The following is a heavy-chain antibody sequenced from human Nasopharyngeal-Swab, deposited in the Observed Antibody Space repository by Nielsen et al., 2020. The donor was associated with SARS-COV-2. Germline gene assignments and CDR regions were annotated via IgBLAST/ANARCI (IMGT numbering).Heavy chain of an antibody. CDR1: GFTFSSYE. CDR2: ISSSGSTT. J-gene: IGHJ4*02. Sequence: GESLKISCAASGFTFSSYEMNWVRQAPGKGLEWVSYISSSGSTTYYADSVRDRFTISRDNSKNTLYLQMNSLRAEDTAVYYCAQEIRPNDYWGQGTLVTVSS. D-gene: IGHD6-6*01. V-gene: IGHV3-48*03. CDR3: AQEIRPNDY.